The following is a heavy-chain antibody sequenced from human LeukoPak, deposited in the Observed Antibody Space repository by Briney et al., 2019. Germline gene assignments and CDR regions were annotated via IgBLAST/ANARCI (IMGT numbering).Heavy chain of an antibody. CDR2: LTGSGATT. CDR3: AKDHYYDSSGSADC. Sequence: GGSLRLSCAASGFTFSSYAMSWVRQAPGKGLEWVSTLTGSGATTYYADSVKGRFTISRDNSKNTLYLQMNSLRAEDTAVYYCAKDHYYDSSGSADCWGQGTLVTVSS. D-gene: IGHD3-22*01. CDR1: GFTFSSYA. J-gene: IGHJ4*02. V-gene: IGHV3-23*01.